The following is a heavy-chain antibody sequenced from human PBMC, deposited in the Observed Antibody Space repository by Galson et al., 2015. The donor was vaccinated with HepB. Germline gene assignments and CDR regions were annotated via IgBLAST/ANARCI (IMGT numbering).Heavy chain of an antibody. CDR3: TKGRYDFWSGFLDY. CDR2: ISYDGSNK. J-gene: IGHJ4*02. CDR1: GFTFSNYG. Sequence: SLRLSCAASGFTFSNYGMHWVRQAPGKGLEWVAVISYDGSNKYYADSVKGRFSISRDNSKNTVYLQMNSLRAEDTAVYYCTKGRYDFWSGFLDYWGQGSLVTVSS. V-gene: IGHV3-30*18. D-gene: IGHD3-3*01.